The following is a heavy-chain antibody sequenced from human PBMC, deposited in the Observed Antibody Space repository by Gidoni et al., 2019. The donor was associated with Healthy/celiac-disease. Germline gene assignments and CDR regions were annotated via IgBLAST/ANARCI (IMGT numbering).Heavy chain of an antibody. CDR1: GFTFCLFL. CDR2: IKQDGSEK. D-gene: IGHD2-8*01. Sequence: EVQLVESGGGLVQPGGSLRLSCSASGFTFCLFLLSWFRQAPGKGLEWVANIKQDGSEKYYVDSVKGRFTISRDNAKNSLYLQMNSLRAEDTAVYYCARAPRYCTNGVCYSRRRPFDYWGQGTLVTVSS. V-gene: IGHV3-7*01. J-gene: IGHJ4*02. CDR3: ARAPRYCTNGVCYSRRRPFDY.